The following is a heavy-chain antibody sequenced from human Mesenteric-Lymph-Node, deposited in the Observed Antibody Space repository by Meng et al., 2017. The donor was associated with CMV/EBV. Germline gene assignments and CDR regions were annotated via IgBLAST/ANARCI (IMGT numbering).Heavy chain of an antibody. Sequence: ASVKVSCKASGYTFTGYYMHWVRQAPGQGLEWLGWINPNSGATNYALKFQGRVTMTRDRSTSTAYTELIGLTSDDTAIYYCATKDGLAFDYWGQGTLVTVSS. J-gene: IGHJ4*02. CDR2: INPNSGAT. V-gene: IGHV1-2*02. CDR3: ATKDGLAFDY. CDR1: GYTFTGYY. D-gene: IGHD5-24*01.